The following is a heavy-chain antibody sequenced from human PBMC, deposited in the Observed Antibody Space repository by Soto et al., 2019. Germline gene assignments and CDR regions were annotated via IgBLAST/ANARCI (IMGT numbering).Heavy chain of an antibody. V-gene: IGHV1-69*06. Sequence: SVKVSCEASVGTFSSYAISWVRQAPGQGLEWMGGIIPIFGTANYAQKFQGRVTITADKSTSTAYMELSSLRSEDTAVYYCARDLGGNSYWSGYSYYYGMDVWGQGTTVTVSS. CDR2: IIPIFGTA. J-gene: IGHJ6*02. CDR1: VGTFSSYA. D-gene: IGHD3-3*01. CDR3: ARDLGGNSYWSGYSYYYGMDV.